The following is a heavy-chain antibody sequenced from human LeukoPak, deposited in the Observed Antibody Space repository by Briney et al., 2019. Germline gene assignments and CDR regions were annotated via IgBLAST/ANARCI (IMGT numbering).Heavy chain of an antibody. D-gene: IGHD6-19*01. V-gene: IGHV3-64*02. CDR1: GFTFSSYP. CDR3: ARDTTSGWSFDY. CDR2: ILGNGDSS. Sequence: GGSLRLSCTASGFTFSSYPMHWVRQAPGKGLEYVSAILGNGDSSFYADSVKDRFTISRDNSKNTLYLQMGSLRADDMAVYYCARDTTSGWSFDYWGQGTQVTVSS. J-gene: IGHJ4*02.